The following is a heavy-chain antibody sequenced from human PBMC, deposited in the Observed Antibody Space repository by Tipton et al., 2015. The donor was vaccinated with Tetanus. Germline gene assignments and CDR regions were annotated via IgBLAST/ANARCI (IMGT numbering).Heavy chain of an antibody. CDR1: GFRFSSYG. CDR2: IWYDGSKT. CDR3: AKDRASGMVRDISFDY. J-gene: IGHJ4*02. V-gene: IGHV3-33*06. Sequence: SLRLSCEASGFRFSSYGMHWVRQAPGKGLEWEAVIWYDGSKTYYADSVKGRFTISRDNSKNTLFLQMNSLKGEDTAVYYCAKDRASGMVRDISFDYWGLGTLLPVSS. D-gene: IGHD3-10*01.